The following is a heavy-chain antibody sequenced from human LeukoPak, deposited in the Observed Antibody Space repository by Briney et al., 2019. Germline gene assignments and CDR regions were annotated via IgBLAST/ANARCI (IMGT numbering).Heavy chain of an antibody. V-gene: IGHV3-66*01. CDR1: GFTVSSNY. J-gene: IGHJ6*03. Sequence: GGSLRLSCAASGFTVSSNYMSWVRQAPGKGLEWVSVIYSGGSTYYADSVKGRFTISRDNSKNTLYLQMNSLRAEDTAVYYCASGWPYGDYLPYYYMDVWGKGTTVTISS. D-gene: IGHD4-17*01. CDR2: IYSGGST. CDR3: ASGWPYGDYLPYYYMDV.